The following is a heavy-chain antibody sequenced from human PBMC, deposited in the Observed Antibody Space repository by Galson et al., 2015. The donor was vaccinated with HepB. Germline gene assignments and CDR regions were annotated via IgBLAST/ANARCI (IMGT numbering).Heavy chain of an antibody. J-gene: IGHJ4*02. CDR3: ARHYFSAWPDTPLDY. Sequence: SLRLPCAASGFTFSTYWMSWVRQAPGKGLGWVASIKQDGSEKYYVDSVKGRFTISRDNAKNSLYLQMNSLRAEDTAVYYCARHYFSAWPDTPLDYWGQGTLVTVSS. D-gene: IGHD6-19*01. V-gene: IGHV3-7*03. CDR2: IKQDGSEK. CDR1: GFTFSTYW.